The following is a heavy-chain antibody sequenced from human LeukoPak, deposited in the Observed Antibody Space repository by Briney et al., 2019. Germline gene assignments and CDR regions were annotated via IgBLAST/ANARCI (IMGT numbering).Heavy chain of an antibody. V-gene: IGHV4-39*07. CDR3: AREVAGSLFDY. J-gene: IGHJ4*02. CDR2: IYYSGST. D-gene: IGHD6-19*01. Sequence: PSETLSLTCTVSGGSISSSSYYWGWIRQPPGKGLEWIGSIYYSGSTYYNPSLKSRVTISVDTSKNQFSLKLSSVTAADTAVYYCAREVAGSLFDYWGQGTLVTVSS. CDR1: GGSISSSSYY.